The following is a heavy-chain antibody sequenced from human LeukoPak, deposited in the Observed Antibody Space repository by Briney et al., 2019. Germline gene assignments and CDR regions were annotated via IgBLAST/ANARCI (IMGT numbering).Heavy chain of an antibody. CDR3: ARVGATMINDY. CDR2: INPSGGST. Sequence: ASVKVSCKASGYTFASYYMYWVRQAHGQGLEWMGIINPSGGSTSYAQKFQGRVTMTRDTSTSTVYMELSSLRSEDTAVYYCARVGATMINDYWGQGTLVTVSS. CDR1: GYTFASYY. D-gene: IGHD1-26*01. V-gene: IGHV1-46*01. J-gene: IGHJ4*02.